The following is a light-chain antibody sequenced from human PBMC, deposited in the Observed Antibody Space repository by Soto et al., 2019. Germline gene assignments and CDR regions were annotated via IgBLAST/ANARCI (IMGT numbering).Light chain of an antibody. Sequence: QSVLTQPPSVSAAPGQKVTISCSGSSSNIGNHYVRWYQQLPGTAPKLLIYDNDKRPSGIPDRFSGSKSGTSATLGITGLRTGDEADYYCGTWDSSLSAVVFGGGTKLTVL. CDR1: SSNIGNHY. J-gene: IGLJ2*01. CDR3: GTWDSSLSAVV. CDR2: DND. V-gene: IGLV1-51*01.